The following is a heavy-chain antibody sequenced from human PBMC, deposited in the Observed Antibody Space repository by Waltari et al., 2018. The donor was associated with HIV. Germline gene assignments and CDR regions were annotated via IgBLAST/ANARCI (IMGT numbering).Heavy chain of an antibody. CDR1: GYNFYGYD. Sequence: QAQLEQSGADLRRPGASVKVSCKATGYNFYGYDINWVRQATGQGLEWMGWMNPSSGNRRYTEKFKGRVIMTRDTSTDTAYMELRRLKSEDTAVYYCVKRGSITGAVWFDTWGQGTPVTVSS. D-gene: IGHD1-20*01. CDR3: VKRGSITGAVWFDT. CDR2: MNPSSGNR. J-gene: IGHJ5*02. V-gene: IGHV1-8*01.